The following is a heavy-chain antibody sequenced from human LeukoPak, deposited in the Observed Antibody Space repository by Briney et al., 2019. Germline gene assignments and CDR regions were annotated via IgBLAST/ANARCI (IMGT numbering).Heavy chain of an antibody. CDR1: GGSFSSYA. Sequence: SVKVSCKASGGSFSSYAISWVRQAPGQGLEWMGGIIPIFGTANYAQKFQGRVTITADESTSTAYMELSSLRSEDTAVYYCARESIAAAGIVYFDYWGQGTLVTVSS. CDR2: IIPIFGTA. V-gene: IGHV1-69*13. J-gene: IGHJ4*02. D-gene: IGHD6-13*01. CDR3: ARESIAAAGIVYFDY.